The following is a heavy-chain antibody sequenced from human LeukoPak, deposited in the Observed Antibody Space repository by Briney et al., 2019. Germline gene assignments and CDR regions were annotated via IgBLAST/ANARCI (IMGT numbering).Heavy chain of an antibody. D-gene: IGHD6-13*01. Sequence: ASVKVSCQASGYTFTSYGISWVRQAPGQGLEWMGWISAYNGNTNYAQKLQGRVTMTTDTSTSTAYMELRSLRSDDTAVYYCARVASAGTNENNWFDPWGQGTLVTVSS. CDR3: ARVASAGTNENNWFDP. V-gene: IGHV1-18*01. CDR2: ISAYNGNT. J-gene: IGHJ5*02. CDR1: GYTFTSYG.